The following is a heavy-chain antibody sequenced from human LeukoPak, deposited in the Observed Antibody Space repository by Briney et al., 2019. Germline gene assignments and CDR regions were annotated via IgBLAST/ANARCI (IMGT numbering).Heavy chain of an antibody. CDR2: ISGSGGST. V-gene: IGHV3-23*01. D-gene: IGHD4/OR15-4a*01. CDR3: ARGGANPVDH. J-gene: IGHJ4*02. CDR1: GFTFSSYA. Sequence: GGSLRLSCAASGFTFSSYAMSWVRQAPGKGLEWVSAISGSGGSTYYADSVKGRFTISRDNAKSILYLQMNNLRAEDTAMYFCARGGANPVDHWGQGTLVTVSS.